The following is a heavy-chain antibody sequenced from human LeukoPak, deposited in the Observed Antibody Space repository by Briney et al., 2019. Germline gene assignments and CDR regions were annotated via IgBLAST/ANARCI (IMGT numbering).Heavy chain of an antibody. D-gene: IGHD3-9*01. Sequence: SETLSLTCTVSGGSIRSYYWSWIRQPPGKGLEWIGYIHYSGSTNYNPSLESRVTISVDTSKNQFSLKLSSVTAADTAVYYCARGGYYDILTGYYVYLDYWGQGILVTVSS. CDR3: ARGGYYDILTGYYVYLDY. CDR2: IHYSGST. V-gene: IGHV4-59*01. CDR1: GGSIRSYY. J-gene: IGHJ4*02.